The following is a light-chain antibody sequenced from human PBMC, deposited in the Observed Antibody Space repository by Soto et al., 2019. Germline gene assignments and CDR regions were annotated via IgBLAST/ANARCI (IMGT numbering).Light chain of an antibody. V-gene: IGKV1-5*01. CDR3: QQCYMGWT. CDR2: DAS. Sequence: DIQVTQSPPTLSAYVGDRVTITCRASQTISTWMAWYQQKPGKAPKLLVYDASTLESGVPSRFSGTGSGTEFTFSITSLQPEDFGTYYCQQCYMGWTFGQGTKVDNK. CDR1: QTISTW. J-gene: IGKJ1*01.